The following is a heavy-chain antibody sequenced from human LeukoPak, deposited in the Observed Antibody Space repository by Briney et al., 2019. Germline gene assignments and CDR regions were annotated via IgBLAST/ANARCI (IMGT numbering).Heavy chain of an antibody. V-gene: IGHV3-7*03. CDR2: IKQEESEK. CDR1: GFSLSRYW. Sequence: GGSLRLSWAASGFSLSRYWMSWVRQAPGEGPDWVANIKQEESEKDYADSVRGRFTISRDNAKNSLYLQMNSLRAEDTALYYCARKIYGSDNYIDYWGQGTLVTVSS. CDR3: ARKIYGSDNYIDY. D-gene: IGHD3-10*01. J-gene: IGHJ4*02.